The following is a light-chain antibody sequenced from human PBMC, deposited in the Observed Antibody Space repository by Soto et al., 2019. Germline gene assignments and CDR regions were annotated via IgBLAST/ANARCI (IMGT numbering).Light chain of an antibody. CDR2: NNN. V-gene: IGLV1-44*01. CDR1: SSNIGSNT. Sequence: QSVLTQPPSASGTPGQRVTISCSGSSSNIGSNTVNWYQQLPGTAPKLLIYNNNQRTSGVPDRFSGSTSGTSASLAISGLQSEDVGDYYCAAWDHSLKGLVFGTGTKLTVL. J-gene: IGLJ1*01. CDR3: AAWDHSLKGLV.